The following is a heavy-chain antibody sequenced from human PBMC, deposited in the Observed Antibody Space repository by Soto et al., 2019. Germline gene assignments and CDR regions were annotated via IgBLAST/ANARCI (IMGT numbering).Heavy chain of an antibody. CDR2: VKSKSNGETT. V-gene: IGHV3-15*07. CDR3: TSRIRTTNEY. CDR1: GFTFSNAW. J-gene: IGHJ4*02. D-gene: IGHD1-1*01. Sequence: EVQLVESGGGLVKPGGSLRLSCAASGFTFSNAWMNWVRQAPGKGLEWVGRVKSKSNGETTDYAVPAKGRFTISRDDSINTVYLQMNSLQTEDTAVYYCTSRIRTTNEYWGQGTLVTVSS.